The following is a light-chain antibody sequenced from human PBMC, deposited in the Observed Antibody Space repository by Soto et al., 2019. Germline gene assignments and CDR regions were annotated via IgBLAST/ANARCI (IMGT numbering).Light chain of an antibody. CDR3: QKCDYPPI. CDR1: HDITSY. CDR2: DAS. V-gene: IGKV1-33*01. Sequence: DIQMTQSPSSLSASVGDRVTITCQASHDITSYLNWYQHKPGKAPKLLIYDASILEAGVPSRFSGSGSGTLFTFTNSSLQAEDVTTYYCQKCDYPPIFGPGTTVDFK. J-gene: IGKJ3*01.